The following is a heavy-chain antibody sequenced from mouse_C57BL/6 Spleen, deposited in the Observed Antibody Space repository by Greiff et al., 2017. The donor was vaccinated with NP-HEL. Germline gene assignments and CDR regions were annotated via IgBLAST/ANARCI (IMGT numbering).Heavy chain of an antibody. CDR2: INPSNGGT. CDR3: ATDGSSSYYYAMDY. V-gene: IGHV1-53*01. Sequence: VQLQQSGTELVKPGASVKLSCKASGYTFTSYWMHWVKQRPGQGLEWIGNINPSNGGTNYNEKFKSKATLTVDKSSSTSYMQLSSLTSEDSAVYYCATDGSSSYYYAMDYWGQGTSVTVSS. CDR1: GYTFTSYW. J-gene: IGHJ4*01. D-gene: IGHD1-1*01.